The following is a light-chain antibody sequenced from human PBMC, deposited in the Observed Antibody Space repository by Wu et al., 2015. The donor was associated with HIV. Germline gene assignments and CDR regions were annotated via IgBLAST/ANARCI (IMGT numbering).Light chain of an antibody. CDR3: QQYHSHPGT. CDR2: KTS. V-gene: IGKV1-5*03. CDR1: QSISEW. J-gene: IGKJ2*01. Sequence: DIQMTQSPSTLSASVGDTVSITCRASQSISEWLAWYQQKPGKAPKLLIYKTSGLQSGVPSRFSGSGSGTQFTLTISSLQPDDFANYYCQQYHSHPGTFGQGTKVEI.